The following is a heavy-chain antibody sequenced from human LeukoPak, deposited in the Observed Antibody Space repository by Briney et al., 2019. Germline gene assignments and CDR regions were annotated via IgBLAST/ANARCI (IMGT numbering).Heavy chain of an antibody. CDR1: GDSITSGDYY. V-gene: IGHV4-31*03. D-gene: IGHD1-26*01. CDR2: IYHSGTT. J-gene: IGHJ3*02. Sequence: SQTLSLSCIVSGDSITSGDYYWSWVRQFPGKGLEWIGYIYHSGTTYYNPSLKSRLTISVDTSKNQFSLRLSSVTAADTAVYYCARGVTSPLDAFDIWGQGTMVTVSS. CDR3: ARGVTSPLDAFDI.